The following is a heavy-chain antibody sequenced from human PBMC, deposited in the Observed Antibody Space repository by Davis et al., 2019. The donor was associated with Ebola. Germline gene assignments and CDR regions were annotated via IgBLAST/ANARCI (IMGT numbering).Heavy chain of an antibody. Sequence: GESLKISCAASGLSIHMYWMTWVRQAPGKGLEWVANIKEDGSVKYYVDSVKGRFTISRDNAKNSLFLHMNSLRAEDTAVYYCARDVGVEFDHWGQGTLVTVSS. J-gene: IGHJ5*02. CDR3: ARDVGVEFDH. D-gene: IGHD3-10*01. V-gene: IGHV3-7*03. CDR2: IKEDGSVK. CDR1: GLSIHMYW.